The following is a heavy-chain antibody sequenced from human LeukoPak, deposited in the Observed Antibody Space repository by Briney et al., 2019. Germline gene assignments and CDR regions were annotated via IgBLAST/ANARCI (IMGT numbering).Heavy chain of an antibody. CDR2: IIPILGIA. CDR1: GGTFSSYA. CDR3: AGVGIVATMPDDY. Sequence: ASVKVSCKASGGTFSSYAISWVRQAPGQGLEWMGRIIPILGIANYAQKFQGRVTITAGKSTSTAYMELSSLRSEDTAVYYCAGVGIVATMPDDYWGQGTLVTVSS. J-gene: IGHJ4*02. D-gene: IGHD5-12*01. V-gene: IGHV1-69*04.